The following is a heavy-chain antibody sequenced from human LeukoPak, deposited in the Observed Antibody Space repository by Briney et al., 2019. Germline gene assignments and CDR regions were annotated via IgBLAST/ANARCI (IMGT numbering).Heavy chain of an antibody. CDR3: ARAVRRACDI. V-gene: IGHV1-8*03. Sequence: ASVKASCKASGYTFTNYDINWVRQATGQGLEWMGWMNPNSGNTGYAQKFQGRVTITRNTSITTAYMELSSLRSEDTAVYYCARAVRRACDIWGQGTMVTVSS. J-gene: IGHJ3*02. CDR2: MNPNSGNT. CDR1: GYTFTNYD. D-gene: IGHD3-10*01.